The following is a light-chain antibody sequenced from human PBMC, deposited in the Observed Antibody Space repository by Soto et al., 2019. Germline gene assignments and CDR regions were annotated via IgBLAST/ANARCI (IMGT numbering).Light chain of an antibody. CDR3: QQYGSAPPWT. Sequence: EIVLTQSPGTLSLSPGERATLSCRASEGVSSSYLAWYQQKPGQAPRLLIFGASSRATGTPDRFSGSGSGTDFTLTISRLEPEDFAVYYCQQYGSAPPWTFGQGTKLDIK. V-gene: IGKV3-20*01. J-gene: IGKJ1*01. CDR2: GAS. CDR1: EGVSSSY.